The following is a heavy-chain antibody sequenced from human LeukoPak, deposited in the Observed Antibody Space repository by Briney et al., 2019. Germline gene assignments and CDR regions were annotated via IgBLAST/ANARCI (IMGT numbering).Heavy chain of an antibody. D-gene: IGHD2-2*01. CDR2: ISGSGGST. CDR3: GRAVVPAAIGGVGFDY. Sequence: GGSLRLSCAASGFTFSSYAMSWVRQAPGKGLEWVSAISGSGGSTYYADSVKGRFTISRDNSKNTLYLQMNSLRAEDTAVYYCGRAVVPAAIGGVGFDYWGQGTLVTVSS. CDR1: GFTFSSYA. V-gene: IGHV3-23*01. J-gene: IGHJ4*02.